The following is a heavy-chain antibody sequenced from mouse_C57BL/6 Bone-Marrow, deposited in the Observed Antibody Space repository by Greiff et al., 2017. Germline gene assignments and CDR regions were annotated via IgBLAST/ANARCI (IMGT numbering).Heavy chain of an antibody. V-gene: IGHV1-42*01. CDR2: INPSTGGT. CDR3: ATLSTMVRGWFAY. Sequence: VHVKQSGPELVKPGASVKISCKASGYSFTGYYMNWVKQSPEKSLEWIGEINPSTGGTTYNQKFKAKATLTVDKSSSTAYMQLKSLTSKDSAVYYCATLSTMVRGWFAYWGQGTLVTVSA. J-gene: IGHJ3*01. CDR1: GYSFTGYY. D-gene: IGHD2-2*01.